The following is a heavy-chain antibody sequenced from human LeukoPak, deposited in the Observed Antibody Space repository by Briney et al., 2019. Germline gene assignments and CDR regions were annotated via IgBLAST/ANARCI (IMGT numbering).Heavy chain of an antibody. J-gene: IGHJ4*02. CDR3: ARGLGAARPMFDY. Sequence: SETLSLTCSVSGGYISSHYWSWIRQPPGKGLEWIGYIYYSESTNYNPSLMSRVTISVDTSRNQFSLRLSSVTAADTAVYYCARGLGAARPMFDYWGQGTLVTVSS. CDR2: IYYSEST. V-gene: IGHV4-59*11. D-gene: IGHD6-6*01. CDR1: GGYISSHY.